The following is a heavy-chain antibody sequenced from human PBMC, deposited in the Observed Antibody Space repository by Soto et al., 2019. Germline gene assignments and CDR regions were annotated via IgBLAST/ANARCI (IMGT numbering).Heavy chain of an antibody. CDR2: IIPIFGTA. V-gene: IGHV1-69*13. CDR3: ARDLGYYGGKYYYYGMDV. D-gene: IGHD4-17*01. J-gene: IGHJ6*02. Sequence: ASVKVSCKASGGTFSSYAISWLRQAPGQGLEWMGGIIPIFGTANYAQKFQGRVTITADESTSTAYMELSSLRSEDTAVYYCARDLGYYGGKYYYYGMDVWGQGTTVTVSS. CDR1: GGTFSSYA.